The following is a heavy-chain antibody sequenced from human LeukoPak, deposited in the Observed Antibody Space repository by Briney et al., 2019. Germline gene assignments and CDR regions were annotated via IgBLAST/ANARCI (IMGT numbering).Heavy chain of an antibody. Sequence: SQTLSLTCSVSGDSITSRDYYWSWIRQPPGKGLEWIGYIYYSGSTSYNPSLKSRVTISVDTSKNQFPLRLSSVTAADTAVYYCARAQWEQPFDYWGQGTLVTVSS. D-gene: IGHD1-26*01. J-gene: IGHJ4*02. CDR1: GDSITSRDYY. CDR3: ARAQWEQPFDY. V-gene: IGHV4-30-4*08. CDR2: IYYSGST.